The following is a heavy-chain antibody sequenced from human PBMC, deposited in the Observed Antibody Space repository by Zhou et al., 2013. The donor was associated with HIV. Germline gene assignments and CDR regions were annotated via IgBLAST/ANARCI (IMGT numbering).Heavy chain of an antibody. Sequence: QVQLVQSGAEVKKPGSSVKVSCKASGGTFTSYAIGWVRQAPGQGPEWMGGIIPVFGTAAYAQKFQGRATIAADESTSTAYMELRSLKSDDTAFYYCANAVYSGNSRAEYFQYWGRGTLVTVSS. J-gene: IGHJ1*01. V-gene: IGHV1-69*12. CDR2: IIPVFGTA. CDR1: GGTFTSYA. D-gene: IGHD4-4*01. CDR3: ANAVYSGNSRAEYFQY.